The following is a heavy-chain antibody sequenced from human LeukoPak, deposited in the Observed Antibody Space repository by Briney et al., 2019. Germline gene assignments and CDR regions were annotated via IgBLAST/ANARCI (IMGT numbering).Heavy chain of an antibody. CDR1: GFTFSSYG. CDR3: AKGGVNLERDHYYYMDV. Sequence: GGSLRLSCAASGFTFSSYGMSWVRQAPGKGLEWVSGISGSGGSTYYADSVKGRFTISRDNSKNTVYLQMNSLRADDMAVYYCAKGGVNLERDHYYYMDVWGKGTTVTVSS. J-gene: IGHJ6*03. D-gene: IGHD1-1*01. CDR2: ISGSGGST. V-gene: IGHV3-23*01.